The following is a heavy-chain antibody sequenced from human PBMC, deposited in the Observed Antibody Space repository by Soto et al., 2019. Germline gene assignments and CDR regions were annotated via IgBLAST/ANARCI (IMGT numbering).Heavy chain of an antibody. CDR3: AKERELRRLARGSDY. J-gene: IGHJ4*02. Sequence: GGSLRLSCAASGFTFSSYAMSWVRQAPGKGLEWVSTISGSGGSTYYADSVKGRFTISSDNSKNTLYLQMNSLRAEDTAVYYCAKERELRRLARGSDYWGQGTLVTVSS. D-gene: IGHD6-19*01. V-gene: IGHV3-23*01. CDR2: ISGSGGST. CDR1: GFTFSSYA.